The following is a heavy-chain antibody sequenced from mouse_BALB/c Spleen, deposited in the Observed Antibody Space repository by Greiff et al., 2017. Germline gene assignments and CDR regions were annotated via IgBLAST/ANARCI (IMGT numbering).Heavy chain of an antibody. D-gene: IGHD2-3*01. CDR3: ARAEDGYYVDY. Sequence: VQLQQSGPELVKPGASVKISCKASGYSFTGYFMNWVMQSHGKSLEWIGRINPYNGDTFYNQKFKGKATLTVDKSSSTAHMELRSLASEDSAVYYCARAEDGYYVDYWGQGTTLTVSS. J-gene: IGHJ2*01. CDR2: INPYNGDT. V-gene: IGHV1-20*02. CDR1: GYSFTGYF.